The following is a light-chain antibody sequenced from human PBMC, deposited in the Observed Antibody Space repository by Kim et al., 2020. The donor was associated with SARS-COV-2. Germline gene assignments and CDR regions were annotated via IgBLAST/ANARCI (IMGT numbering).Light chain of an antibody. CDR1: QSFTSSY. Sequence: EIVLTQSPGTLSLSPGERATLSCRASQSFTSSYLAWYQQKSGQAPRLLIYGASSRATGIPDRFIGSGSGTDFTLTISRLEPEDFAVYYCQQYSSSPWTFGQGTKVEIK. J-gene: IGKJ1*01. V-gene: IGKV3-20*01. CDR3: QQYSSSPWT. CDR2: GAS.